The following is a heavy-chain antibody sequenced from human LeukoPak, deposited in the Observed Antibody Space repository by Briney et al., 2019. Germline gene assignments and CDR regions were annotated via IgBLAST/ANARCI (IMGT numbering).Heavy chain of an antibody. Sequence: ASVKVSCKASGGTFSSYAISWVRQAPGQGLEWMGRIIPILGIANYAQKFQGRVTITADKSTSTAYMELSSLRSEDTAVYYCARPSSPLTVVWNYLQSYYGMDVWGQGTTVTVSS. V-gene: IGHV1-69*04. CDR1: GGTFSSYA. D-gene: IGHD1-7*01. J-gene: IGHJ6*02. CDR2: IIPILGIA. CDR3: ARPSSPLTVVWNYLQSYYGMDV.